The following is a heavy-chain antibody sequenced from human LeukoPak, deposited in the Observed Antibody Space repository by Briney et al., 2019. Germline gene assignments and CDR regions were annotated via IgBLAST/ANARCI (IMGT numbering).Heavy chain of an antibody. V-gene: IGHV3-66*04. J-gene: IGHJ5*02. D-gene: IGHD3-16*01. CDR1: GFTFSSYW. CDR3: ARPRGGGWFDP. CDR2: IYSGGST. Sequence: ETGGSLRLSCAASGFTFSSYWMSWVRQAPGKGLEWVSVIYSGGSTYYADSVKGRVTISRDNSKNTLYLQMNSVTAEDTAVYYCARPRGGGWFDPWGQGTLVTVSS.